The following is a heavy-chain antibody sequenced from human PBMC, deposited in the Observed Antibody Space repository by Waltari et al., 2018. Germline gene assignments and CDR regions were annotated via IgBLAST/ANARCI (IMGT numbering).Heavy chain of an antibody. Sequence: QVQLVQSGAEVKKPGASLKVSCKASGYTINSYEIHWGRQATGQGLEWMGWMNPNSGNTGYAQKFQGRVTMTRNTSISTAYMELSSLRSEDTAVYYCARGDSIFGVVNCMDVWGKGTTVTVSS. CDR2: MNPNSGNT. J-gene: IGHJ6*03. V-gene: IGHV1-8*01. CDR3: ARGDSIFGVVNCMDV. CDR1: GYTINSYE. D-gene: IGHD3-3*01.